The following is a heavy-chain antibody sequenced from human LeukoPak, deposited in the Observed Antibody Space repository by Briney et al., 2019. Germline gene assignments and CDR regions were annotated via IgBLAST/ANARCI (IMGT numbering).Heavy chain of an antibody. D-gene: IGHD6-13*01. CDR1: GFTFSSYS. CDR3: ARGRKQPYYYYYYYMDV. J-gene: IGHJ6*03. Sequence: GGSLRLSCAASGFTFSSYSMNWVRQAPGKGLEWVSYISSSSSTIYYADSVKGRFTISRDNAKNSLYLQMNSLRAEDTAVYYCARGRKQPYYYYYYYMDVWGKGTTVTVSS. CDR2: ISSSSSTI. V-gene: IGHV3-48*01.